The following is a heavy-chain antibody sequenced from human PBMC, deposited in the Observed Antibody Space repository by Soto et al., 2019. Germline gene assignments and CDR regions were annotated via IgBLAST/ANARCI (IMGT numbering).Heavy chain of an antibody. Sequence: SETLSLTCAVSRGSFSGYIWTWIRPTPGKGLQWIGQINHSGSSIYNPSLKKRVTISTMSNNNFSLELGSVNPAAPAVYKGPEWMGIINPHDSDVRYSPSFQGQVTISADKAISTVYLRWNSLKASDTAMYFCTRQMIQPQMRYNMDVWGQGTTVTVS. CDR3: PEWMGIINPHDSDVRYSPSFQGQVTISADKAISTVYLRWNSLKASDTAMYFCTRQMIQPQMRYNMDV. V-gene: IGHV4-34*06. CDR2: INHSGSS. D-gene: IGHD5-18*01. CDR1: RGSFSGYI. J-gene: IGHJ6*02.